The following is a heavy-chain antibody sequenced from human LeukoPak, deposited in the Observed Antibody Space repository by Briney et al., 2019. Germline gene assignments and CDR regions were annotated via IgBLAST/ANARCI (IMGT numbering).Heavy chain of an antibody. V-gene: IGHV3-72*01. CDR2: SRDKAKSYST. D-gene: IGHD2-2*01. Sequence: TGGSLRLSCAASGFTFSDHYMDWVRQAPGKGLEWLARSRDKAKSYSTEHAASVKGRFTISRDNSKNSLYLQMNSLKTEDTAVYYCARRSNTYYTFDYWGQGTLVTVSS. CDR1: GFTFSDHY. J-gene: IGHJ4*02. CDR3: ARRSNTYYTFDY.